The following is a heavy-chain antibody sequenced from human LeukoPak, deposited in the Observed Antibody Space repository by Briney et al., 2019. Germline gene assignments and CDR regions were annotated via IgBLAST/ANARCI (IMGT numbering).Heavy chain of an antibody. D-gene: IGHD2-2*01. V-gene: IGHV1-8*01. CDR3: ARVGGDIVVVPYGMDV. J-gene: IGHJ6*02. CDR2: MNPNSGNT. CDR1: GYTFTSYD. Sequence: ASVKVSCKASGYTFTSYDINWVRQATGQGLVWMGWMNPNSGNTGYAQKFQGRVTMTRNTSISTACMELSSLRSEDTAVYYCARVGGDIVVVPYGMDVWGQGTTVTVSS.